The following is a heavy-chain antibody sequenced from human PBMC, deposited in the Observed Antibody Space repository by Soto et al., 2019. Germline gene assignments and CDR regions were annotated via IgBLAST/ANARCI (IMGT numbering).Heavy chain of an antibody. D-gene: IGHD3-16*01. CDR2: IWYDGSNK. CDR1: GFTFSSYG. V-gene: IGHV3-33*01. CDR3: ASDLITFGGAFDI. Sequence: QVQLVESGGGVVQPGRSLRLSCAASGFTFSSYGMHWVRQAPGKGLEWVAVIWYDGSNKYYADSVKGRFTISRDNSKNTLYLQMNSLRAEDTAVYYCASDLITFGGAFDIWCQGTMVTVSS. J-gene: IGHJ3*02.